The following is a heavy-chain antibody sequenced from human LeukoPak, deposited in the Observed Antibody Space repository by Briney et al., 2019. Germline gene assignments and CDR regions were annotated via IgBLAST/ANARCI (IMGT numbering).Heavy chain of an antibody. V-gene: IGHV4-39*01. D-gene: IGHD5-18*01. J-gene: IGHJ3*01. Sequence: TSETLSLTCTVSGGSISSSSYYWGWIRQPPGKGLERIGSIFYSGSTYYNPSLKSRVAISVDTSKNQFSLKLTSVTAADTAVYYCARPAERGKSYGLDFWGQGTMVTVSS. CDR3: ARPAERGKSYGLDF. CDR1: GGSISSSSYY. CDR2: IFYSGST.